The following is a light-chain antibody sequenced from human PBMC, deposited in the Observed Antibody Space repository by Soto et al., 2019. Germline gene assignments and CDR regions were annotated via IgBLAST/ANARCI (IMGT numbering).Light chain of an antibody. Sequence: EIVLTQSPGTLSLSPGERATLSCRASQSVSSSYLAWYQQKPGQAPSLLIYGASSRATGIPDRFSGSGSGTDFTLTISSLEPEDFAVYYCQQRSNWPLTFGGGTKVDVK. CDR3: QQRSNWPLT. V-gene: IGKV3D-20*02. CDR2: GAS. CDR1: QSVSSSY. J-gene: IGKJ4*01.